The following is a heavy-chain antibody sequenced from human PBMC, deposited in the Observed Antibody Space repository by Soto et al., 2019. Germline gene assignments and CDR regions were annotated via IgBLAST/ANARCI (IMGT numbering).Heavy chain of an antibody. CDR1: GYSFTSYW. J-gene: IGHJ6*02. CDR3: ATTQGYCSGGSCCSDYYYYGMDV. Sequence: GESLKISCKGSGYSFTSYWIGWVRQMPGKGLEWMGIIYPGDSDTRYSPSFQGQVTISADKSISPAYLQWSSLKASDTAMYYCATTQGYCSGGSCCSDYYYYGMDVWGQGTTVTVSS. CDR2: IYPGDSDT. D-gene: IGHD2-15*01. V-gene: IGHV5-51*01.